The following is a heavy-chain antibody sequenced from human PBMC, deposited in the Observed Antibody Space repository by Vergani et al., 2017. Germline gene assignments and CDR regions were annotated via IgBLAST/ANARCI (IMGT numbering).Heavy chain of an antibody. J-gene: IGHJ5*02. Sequence: EVQLVESGGGLVQPGGSLRLSCAASGFTFSSYEMNWVRQAPGKGLEWVSYISSSGSTIYYADSVKGRFTISRDNSKNTLYLQMNSLRAEDTAVYYCAKDKGQWLDGGFDPWGQGTLVTVSS. V-gene: IGHV3-48*03. CDR2: ISSSGSTI. CDR3: AKDKGQWLDGGFDP. D-gene: IGHD6-19*01. CDR1: GFTFSSYE.